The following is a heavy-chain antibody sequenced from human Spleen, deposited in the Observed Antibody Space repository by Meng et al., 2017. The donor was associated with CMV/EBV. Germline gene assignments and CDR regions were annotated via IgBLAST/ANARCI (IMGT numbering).Heavy chain of an antibody. J-gene: IGHJ6*02. Sequence: GESLKISCAASGFTFSNYAMSWVRQAPGKGLEWVSVIYSGGSTYYADSVKGRFTISRDNSKNTLYLQMNSLRAEDTAVYYCARDWSGYLSVGSYVVMDVWGQGTTVTVSS. CDR2: IYSGGST. V-gene: IGHV3-53*01. D-gene: IGHD3-3*01. CDR3: ARDWSGYLSVGSYVVMDV. CDR1: GFTFSNYA.